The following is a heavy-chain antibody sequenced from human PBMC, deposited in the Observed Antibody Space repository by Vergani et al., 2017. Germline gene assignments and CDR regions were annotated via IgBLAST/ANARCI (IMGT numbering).Heavy chain of an antibody. CDR3: ARDLTPNIVVVPAAIRD. J-gene: IGHJ4*02. D-gene: IGHD2-2*02. CDR2: ISGSGGST. CDR1: GFTFSSYA. V-gene: IGHV3-23*01. Sequence: EVQMLESGGGLVQPGGSLRLSCAASGFTFSSYAMSWVRQAPGKGLEWVSAISGSGGSTYYADSVKGRFTISRDNSKNTLYLQMNSLRAEDTAVYYCARDLTPNIVVVPAAIRDLGQGTLVTVSS.